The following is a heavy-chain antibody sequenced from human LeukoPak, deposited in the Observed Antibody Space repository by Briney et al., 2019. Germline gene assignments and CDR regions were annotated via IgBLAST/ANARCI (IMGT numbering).Heavy chain of an antibody. D-gene: IGHD6-19*01. CDR3: ARRMGYSSGSYRSDFDY. V-gene: IGHV7-4-1*02. CDR1: GYTFPSYA. CDR2: INTNTGNP. Sequence: ASVKVSCKASGYTFPSYAMNWVRQAPGQGLEWMGWINTNTGNPTYAQGFTGRFVFSLDTSVSTAYLQISSLRAEDTAVYYCARRMGYSSGSYRSDFDYWGQGTLVTVSS. J-gene: IGHJ4*02.